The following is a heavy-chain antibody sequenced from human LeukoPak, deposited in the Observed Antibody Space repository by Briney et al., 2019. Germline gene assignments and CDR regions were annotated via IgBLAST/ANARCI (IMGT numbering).Heavy chain of an antibody. V-gene: IGHV4-59*08. J-gene: IGHJ4*02. CDR3: ARQPNKNFFDY. Sequence: SETLSLTCSVSDGCISGYYWSWIRQPSGKGLEWIGYIYYGGGTSYNPSLKSRVTMSVDTSRNQFSLKVTSATAADTAVYYCARQPNKNFFDYWGPGTPVTVSS. CDR1: DGCISGYY. CDR2: IYYGGGT.